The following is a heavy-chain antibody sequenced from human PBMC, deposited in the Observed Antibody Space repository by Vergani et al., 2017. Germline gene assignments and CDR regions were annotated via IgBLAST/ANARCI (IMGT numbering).Heavy chain of an antibody. J-gene: IGHJ4*02. CDR2: INPNSGGT. CDR3: AREGSGSSGWNDY. V-gene: IGHV1-2*02. D-gene: IGHD6-19*01. Sequence: QVQLVQSGAEVKKPGSSVKVSCKASGGTFSSYAISWVRQAPGQGLEWMGRINPNSGGTNYAQKFQGRVTMTRDTSISTAYMELSRLRSDDTAVYYCAREGSGSSGWNDYWGQGTLVTVSS. CDR1: GGTFSSYA.